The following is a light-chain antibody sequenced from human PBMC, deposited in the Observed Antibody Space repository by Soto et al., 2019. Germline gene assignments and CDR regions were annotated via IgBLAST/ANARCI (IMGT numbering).Light chain of an antibody. Sequence: LTQPASVSGSPGQSITISCTGTSSDVGGYNYVSWYQQHPGKAPKLMIYEVTNRPSGVSNRFSGSKSGNTASLTISGLQAEDEADYYCSSYTSRSTLVFGTGTKATVL. J-gene: IGLJ1*01. CDR1: SSDVGGYNY. V-gene: IGLV2-14*01. CDR2: EVT. CDR3: SSYTSRSTLV.